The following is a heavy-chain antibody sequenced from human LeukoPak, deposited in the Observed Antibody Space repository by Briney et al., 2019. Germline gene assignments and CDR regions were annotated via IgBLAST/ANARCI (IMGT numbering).Heavy chain of an antibody. CDR3: ARGGYSYGYYYYYYMDV. CDR2: IYYSGST. Sequence: SETLSLTCTVSGGSISSYYWSWIRQPPGKGLEWIGYIYYSGSTNYNPSLKSRVTISVDTSKNQFSLKLSSVTAADTAVYYCARGGYSYGYYYYYYMDVWGKGTTVTISS. D-gene: IGHD5-18*01. J-gene: IGHJ6*03. CDR1: GGSISSYY. V-gene: IGHV4-59*01.